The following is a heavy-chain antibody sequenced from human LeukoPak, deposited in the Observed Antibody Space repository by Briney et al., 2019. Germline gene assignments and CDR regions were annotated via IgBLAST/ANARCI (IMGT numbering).Heavy chain of an antibody. V-gene: IGHV3-48*01. CDR3: AGNIMVRGVIGSNYFDY. Sequence: PGGSLRLSCAASGFTFSSYSMNWVRQAPGKGLEWVSYISSSSSTIYYADSVKGRFTISRDNAKNSLYLQMNSLRAEDTAVYYCAGNIMVRGVIGSNYFDYWGQGTLVTVSS. CDR2: ISSSSSTI. D-gene: IGHD3-10*01. J-gene: IGHJ4*02. CDR1: GFTFSSYS.